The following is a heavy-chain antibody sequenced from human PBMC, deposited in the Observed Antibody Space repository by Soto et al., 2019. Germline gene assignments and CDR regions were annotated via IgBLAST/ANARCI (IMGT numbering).Heavy chain of an antibody. CDR2: ISYDGSNK. V-gene: IGHV3-30-3*01. J-gene: IGHJ6*02. CDR1: GFTFSSYA. D-gene: IGHD1-26*01. CDR3: ARESYKSGSLPHFVYGMDV. Sequence: QVQLVESGGGVVQPGRSLRLSCAASGFTFSSYAMHWVRQAPGKGLEWVAVISYDGSNKYYADSVKGRFTISRDNSKNTLYLQMNRLRAEDTAVYYCARESYKSGSLPHFVYGMDVWGQGTTVTVSS.